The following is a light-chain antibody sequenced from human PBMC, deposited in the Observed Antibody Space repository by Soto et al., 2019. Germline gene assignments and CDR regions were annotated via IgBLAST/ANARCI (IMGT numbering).Light chain of an antibody. CDR3: QKYNSAPQVT. V-gene: IGKV1-27*01. CDR1: QGISNY. Sequence: DIQMTQSPSSLSASVGDRVTITCRASQGISNYLAWYQQKPGKVPKLLIYAASTLQSGVPSRFSGSGSGTDFTLTTSRLQPEDVANYYCQKYNSAPQVTFGGGTKVDTK. CDR2: AAS. J-gene: IGKJ4*01.